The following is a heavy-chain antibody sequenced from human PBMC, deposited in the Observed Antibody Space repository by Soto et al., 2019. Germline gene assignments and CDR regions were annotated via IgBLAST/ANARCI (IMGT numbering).Heavy chain of an antibody. CDR2: INHSGST. Sequence: PSETLSLTCAVYGGSFSGYDWSWIRQPPGKGLEWVGEINHSGSTNYNPSLTSRVTISVDTAKNQFALKLSSVTAADTAVYYCATSPLISSGYSAPRFWGQGTLVTVSS. D-gene: IGHD3-22*01. V-gene: IGHV4-34*01. CDR1: GGSFSGYD. CDR3: ATSPLISSGYSAPRF. J-gene: IGHJ4*02.